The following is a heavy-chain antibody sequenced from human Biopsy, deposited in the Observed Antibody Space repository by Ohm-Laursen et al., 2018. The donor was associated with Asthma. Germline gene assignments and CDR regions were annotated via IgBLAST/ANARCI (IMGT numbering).Heavy chain of an antibody. J-gene: IGHJ6*02. CDR1: GFSFSDYF. D-gene: IGHD1-26*01. Sequence: SLRLSCAASGFSFSDYFMTWMRQAPGKGLEWVSSISRSGTTTYPAEFVMDRFTISRDNAQNSLFLQMDSLRPEDTAIYFCARVFESSQWGPFYFFGLDVWGQGTTVAVSS. CDR3: ARVFESSQWGPFYFFGLDV. CDR2: ISRSGTTT. V-gene: IGHV3-11*01.